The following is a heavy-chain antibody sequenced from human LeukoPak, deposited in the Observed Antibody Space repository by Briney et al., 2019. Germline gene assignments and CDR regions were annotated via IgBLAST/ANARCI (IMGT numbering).Heavy chain of an antibody. D-gene: IGHD5-18*01. J-gene: IGHJ4*02. CDR1: GGSISSYY. Sequence: SETLSLTCTVSGGSISSYYWSWIRQPPGKGLEWIGYTYYSGSTNYNPSLKSRATISVDTSKDHFSLKLSSVTAADTAMYYCAREYSYGYFDYWGQGTLVTVSS. V-gene: IGHV4-59*01. CDR2: TYYSGST. CDR3: AREYSYGYFDY.